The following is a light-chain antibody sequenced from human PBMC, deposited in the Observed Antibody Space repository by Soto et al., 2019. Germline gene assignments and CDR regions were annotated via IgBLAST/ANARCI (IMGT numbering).Light chain of an antibody. CDR1: QGISRW. V-gene: IGKV1-5*01. CDR2: DAS. CDR3: QQYNSPAT. J-gene: IGKJ2*01. Sequence: DIQMTPSPSTLSASVGDRVTITCRASQGISRWVAWYQQNPGKAPKVLIYDASSLESRVPSRFSGSGAGTEFTLTISSLQHDDVATYYCQQYNSPATFGQGTKLEIK.